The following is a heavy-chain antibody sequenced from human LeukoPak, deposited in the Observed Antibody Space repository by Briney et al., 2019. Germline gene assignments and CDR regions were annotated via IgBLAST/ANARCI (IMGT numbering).Heavy chain of an antibody. V-gene: IGHV4-38-2*01. D-gene: IGHD6-13*01. CDR2: IHYSGTT. CDR1: RYSISSGYQ. J-gene: IGHJ4*02. Sequence: SETLSLTCAVSRYSISSGYQWAWIRQPPGKGLEWLGSIHYSGTTYYKASLKSRVTISVDTSQNQFSLKLTSVTAADTAVYYCARKGRSSSFDYWGQGTLITVSS. CDR3: ARKGRSSSFDY.